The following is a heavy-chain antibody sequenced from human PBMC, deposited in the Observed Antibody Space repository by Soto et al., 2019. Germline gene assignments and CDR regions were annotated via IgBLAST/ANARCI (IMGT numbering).Heavy chain of an antibody. V-gene: IGHV1-46*01. J-gene: IGHJ4*02. CDR3: ARGPMGSDDGGYHYDFDY. Sequence: QVLLVQSGSEVKKPGASVKVSCKASGYTFTIYYIHWVRQAPGQGLEWMGIVNPSGGSTSYAQKFQGRVTVTRDTSTSTVYMELSSLRSEDTAVYYCARGPMGSDDGGYHYDFDYWGQGTLVTVSS. CDR1: GYTFTIYY. D-gene: IGHD3-22*01. CDR2: VNPSGGST.